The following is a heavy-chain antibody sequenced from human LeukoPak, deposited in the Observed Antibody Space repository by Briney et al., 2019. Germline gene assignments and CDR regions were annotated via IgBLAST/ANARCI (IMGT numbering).Heavy chain of an antibody. J-gene: IGHJ4*02. CDR3: ARELTTVAFSPADY. D-gene: IGHD4-23*01. CDR1: GFTFSSYG. Sequence: PGRSLRLSCAASGFTFSSYGMHWVRQAPGKGLEWVAVISYDGSNKYYADSVKGRFTISRDNSKNTLYLQMNSLRAEDTAVYYCARELTTVAFSPADYWGQGTLVTVSS. V-gene: IGHV3-30*03. CDR2: ISYDGSNK.